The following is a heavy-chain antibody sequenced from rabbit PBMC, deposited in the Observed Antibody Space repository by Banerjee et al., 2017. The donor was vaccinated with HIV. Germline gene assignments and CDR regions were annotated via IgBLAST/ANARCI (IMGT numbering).Heavy chain of an antibody. CDR2: INTSSGNT. Sequence: QQQLEVSGGDLVQPEGSLTLTCTASGFDFSSNAMCWVRQAPGKGLEWIACINTSSGNTVYATWAKGRFTISKTASTTVTLQMTSLTAADTATYFCARDVAGVIGWNFSLWGQGTLVTVS. J-gene: IGHJ4*01. CDR1: GFDFSSNA. V-gene: IGHV1S45*01. D-gene: IGHD4-1*01. CDR3: ARDVAGVIGWNFSL.